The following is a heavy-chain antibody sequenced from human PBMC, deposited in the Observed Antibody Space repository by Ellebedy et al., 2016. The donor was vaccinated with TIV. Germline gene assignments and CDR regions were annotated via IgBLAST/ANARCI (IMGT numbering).Heavy chain of an antibody. CDR1: GYTFSNYY. V-gene: IGHV1-46*04. CDR3: AKARSSGWLHTPDY. D-gene: IGHD6-19*01. CDR2: NYPSGSST. Sequence: AASVKVSCKASGYTFSNYYMNWVRQAPGQVLEWMGINYPSGSSTTYAQILQGRVTMRRDTSTTTVYMELSSLRSEATDVYYCAKARSSGWLHTPDYWGQGTLVIVSS. J-gene: IGHJ4*02.